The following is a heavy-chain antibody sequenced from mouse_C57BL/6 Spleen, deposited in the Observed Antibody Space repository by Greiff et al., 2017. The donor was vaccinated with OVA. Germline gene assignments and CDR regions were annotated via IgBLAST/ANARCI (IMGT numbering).Heavy chain of an antibody. J-gene: IGHJ2*01. D-gene: IGHD2-4*01. V-gene: IGHV14-2*01. Sequence: EVQLQQSGADLVKPGASVKLSCTASGFNIKDYYMHWVKQRTEQGLEWIGRIDPEDGETKYAAKFQGQATITADTSSNTAYLQLSSLTSEDTAVYCCARANITTVFDYWGQGTTLTVSS. CDR1: GFNIKDYY. CDR2: IDPEDGET. CDR3: ARANITTVFDY.